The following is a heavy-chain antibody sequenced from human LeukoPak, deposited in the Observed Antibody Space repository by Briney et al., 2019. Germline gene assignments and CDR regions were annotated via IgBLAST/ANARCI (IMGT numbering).Heavy chain of an antibody. J-gene: IGHJ6*04. V-gene: IGHV3-23*01. D-gene: IGHD3-10*02. Sequence: GGSLRLSCAASGFTFSTFAMIWVRQPPGKGLEWVSSIFPSGGEIHYADSVRGRFTISRDNSKSTLSLQMNSLRAEDTAVYYCAELGITMIGGVWGKGTTVTVSS. CDR1: GFTFSTFA. CDR3: AELGITMIGGV. CDR2: IFPSGGEI.